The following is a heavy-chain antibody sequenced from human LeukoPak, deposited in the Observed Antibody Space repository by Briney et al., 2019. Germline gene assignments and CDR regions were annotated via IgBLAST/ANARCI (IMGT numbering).Heavy chain of an antibody. D-gene: IGHD2-2*01. V-gene: IGHV4-39*01. J-gene: IGHJ5*02. CDR3: ARHPVGYCISTSCYPNWFDP. Sequence: SETLSLTCTVSGGSISSSSYYWGWIRQPPGKGLEWIGCIYYSGSTYYNPSLKSRVTISVDTSKNQFSLKLSSVTAAETAVYNCARHPVGYCISTSCYPNWFDPWGEGKLVTVSS. CDR2: IYYSGST. CDR1: GGSISSSSYY.